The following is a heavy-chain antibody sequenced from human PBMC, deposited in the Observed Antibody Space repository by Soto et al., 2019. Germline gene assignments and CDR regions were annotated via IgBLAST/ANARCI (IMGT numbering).Heavy chain of an antibody. CDR1: GGSFSGYY. Sequence: QVQLQQWGAGLLKPSETLSLTCAVYGGSFSGYYWSWIRQPPGKGLEWIGEINHSGSTNYNPSLKSRVTISVDTSMNQFSLKLSSVTAADTAVYYCARGLSPGTTGVSDYWGQGTLVTVSS. J-gene: IGHJ4*02. CDR3: ARGLSPGTTGVSDY. D-gene: IGHD1-7*01. V-gene: IGHV4-34*01. CDR2: INHSGST.